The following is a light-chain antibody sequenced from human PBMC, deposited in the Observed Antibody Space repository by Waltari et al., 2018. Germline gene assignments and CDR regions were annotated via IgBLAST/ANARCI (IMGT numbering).Light chain of an antibody. CDR3: QLWDSSIDQWV. Sequence: HILTQPPSVSVAPGQTATITCGGTNIGSASVHWYQQKPGQAPVRVVSDAGARPSGFPERFFDSKSGNTATLSLIRVEAGEEADFYCQLWDSSIDQWVFGGGTKLTVL. J-gene: IGLJ3*02. CDR2: DAG. V-gene: IGLV3-21*02. CDR1: NIGSAS.